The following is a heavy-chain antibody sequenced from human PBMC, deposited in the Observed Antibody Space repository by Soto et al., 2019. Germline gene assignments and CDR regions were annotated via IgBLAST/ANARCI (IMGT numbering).Heavy chain of an antibody. CDR1: GGSISSYY. D-gene: IGHD1-1*01. J-gene: IGHJ6*03. Sequence: SETLSLTCTVSGGSISSYYWSWIRQPPGKGLEWIGYIYYSGSTNYNPSLKSRVTISVDTSKNQFSLELSSVTAADTAVYYCAANRGVRLGYYYYYYMDVWGKGTTVTVSS. V-gene: IGHV4-59*01. CDR3: AANRGVRLGYYYYYYMDV. CDR2: IYYSGST.